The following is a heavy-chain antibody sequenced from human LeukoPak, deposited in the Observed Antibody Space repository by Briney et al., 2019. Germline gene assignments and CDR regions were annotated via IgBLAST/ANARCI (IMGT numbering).Heavy chain of an antibody. Sequence: GGSLRLSCAASGFTFSSHEMNWVRQAPGKGLEWVSYVSNSGDTIYYADSVKGRFTISRDNAKNSLYLQMNSLRAEDTAIYYCARGWFDYWGQGTVVTVSS. CDR1: GFTFSSHE. J-gene: IGHJ4*02. CDR2: VSNSGDTI. CDR3: ARGWFDY. V-gene: IGHV3-48*03.